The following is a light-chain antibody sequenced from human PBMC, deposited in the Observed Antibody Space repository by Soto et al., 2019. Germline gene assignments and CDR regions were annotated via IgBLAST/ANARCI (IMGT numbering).Light chain of an antibody. CDR1: SSDVGAYND. CDR2: EVS. Sequence: QSVLTQPPSASGSPGQSVTISCTGTSSDVGAYNDVSWYQQYPGKAPKLMIYEVSKRPSGVPDRFSGSKSGKTASLTVSGLQPEDEADYYCTSYAGSNTWVFGGGTKLTVL. V-gene: IGLV2-8*01. CDR3: TSYAGSNTWV. J-gene: IGLJ3*02.